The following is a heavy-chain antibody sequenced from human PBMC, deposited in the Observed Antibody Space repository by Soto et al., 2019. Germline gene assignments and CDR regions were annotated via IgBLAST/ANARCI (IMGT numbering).Heavy chain of an antibody. D-gene: IGHD4-17*01. J-gene: IGHJ6*02. CDR2: IIPIFGTA. V-gene: IGHV1-69*13. Sequence: ASVKVSCKASGGTFSSYAISWVRQAPGQGLEWMGGIIPIFGTANYAQKFQGRVTITADESTSTAYMELSSLRSEDTAVYYCARQSVPYGDYAQMTPDYYYYGMDVWGQGTTVTVSS. CDR3: ARQSVPYGDYAQMTPDYYYYGMDV. CDR1: GGTFSSYA.